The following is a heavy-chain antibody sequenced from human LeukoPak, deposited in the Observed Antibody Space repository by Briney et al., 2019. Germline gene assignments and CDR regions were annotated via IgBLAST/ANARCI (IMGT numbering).Heavy chain of an antibody. CDR3: AKKTGGGVY. V-gene: IGHV3-74*01. D-gene: IGHD1-14*01. Sequence: PGGSLRLSCAVSGFTFSSGYMHWVRQPPGKGPVWVSRISSDGSNTIYADSVKGRFTISRDDARNTLYLQMNSLRDADTAVYYCAKKTGGGVYWGQGTLVTVSS. CDR1: GFTFSSGY. CDR2: ISSDGSNT. J-gene: IGHJ4*02.